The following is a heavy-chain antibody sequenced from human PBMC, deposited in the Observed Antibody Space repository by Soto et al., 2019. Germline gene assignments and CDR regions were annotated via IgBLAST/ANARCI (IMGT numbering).Heavy chain of an antibody. CDR2: ISSSSTYI. CDR3: ARDPSKRATTMDV. J-gene: IGHJ6*02. V-gene: IGHV3-21*01. CDR1: GFTFIGYN. Sequence: GGSLRLSCVASGFTFIGYNMTWVRQAPGKGLEWVASISSSSTYIYYADSVKGRFTISRDNAEKSLYLHMNSLRAEDTAVYYCARDPSKRATTMDVWGQGTTVTVSS. D-gene: IGHD4-17*01.